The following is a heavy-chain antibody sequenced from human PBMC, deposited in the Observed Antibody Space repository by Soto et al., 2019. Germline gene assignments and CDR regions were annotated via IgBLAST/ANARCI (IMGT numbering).Heavy chain of an antibody. J-gene: IGHJ3*01. D-gene: IGHD3-3*01. CDR1: GGSISTYY. CDR3: ARQIGDDPFDV. Sequence: SETLSLTCTVSGGSISTYYWNWIRQSPGKGLEWIGYIYRTGSTHYNPSLNSRVAISLDTSRNKFSLKLNSVTAADTAVYFCARQIGDDPFDVWGQGTMVT. CDR2: IYRTGST. V-gene: IGHV4-59*01.